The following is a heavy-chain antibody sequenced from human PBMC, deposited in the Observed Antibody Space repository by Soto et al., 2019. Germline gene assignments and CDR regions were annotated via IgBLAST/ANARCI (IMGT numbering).Heavy chain of an antibody. CDR2: ISGSGGST. Sequence: GGSLRLSCAASGFTFSSYAMSWVRQAPGKGLEWVSAISGSGGSTYYADSVKGRFTISRDNSKNTLYLQMNSLRAEDTAVYYCAKDTRLRFLTQGGWLDPWGKGTRVTVS. J-gene: IGHJ5*02. V-gene: IGHV3-23*01. CDR3: AKDTRLRFLTQGGWLDP. D-gene: IGHD3-3*01. CDR1: GFTFSSYA.